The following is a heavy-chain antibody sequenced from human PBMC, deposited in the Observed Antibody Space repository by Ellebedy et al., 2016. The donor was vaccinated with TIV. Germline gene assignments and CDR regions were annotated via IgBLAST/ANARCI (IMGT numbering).Heavy chain of an antibody. J-gene: IGHJ6*02. CDR2: INAGNGNT. V-gene: IGHV1-3*01. D-gene: IGHD3-10*01. CDR1: GYTFTSYA. CDR3: ARDWITMVRGVIITGPLYYYYGMDV. Sequence: AASVKVSCKASGYTFTSYAMHWVRQAPGQRLEWMGWINAGNGNTKYSQKFQGRVTITRDTSASTAYMELSSLRSEDTAVYYCARDWITMVRGVIITGPLYYYYGMDVWGQGTTVTVSS.